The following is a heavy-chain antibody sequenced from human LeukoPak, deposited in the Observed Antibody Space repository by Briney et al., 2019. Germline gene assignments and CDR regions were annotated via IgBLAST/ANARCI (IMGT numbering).Heavy chain of an antibody. J-gene: IGHJ4*02. V-gene: IGHV4-39*01. CDR3: AIRAYDSSGYLIDY. D-gene: IGHD3-22*01. Sequence: SETLSLTCTVSGGSISSSSYYWGWIRQPPGKGLEWIGSIYYSGSTYYNPSLKGRVTISVDTSKNQFSLKLSSVTAADTAVYYCAIRAYDSSGYLIDYWGQGTLVTVSS. CDR2: IYYSGST. CDR1: GGSISSSSYY.